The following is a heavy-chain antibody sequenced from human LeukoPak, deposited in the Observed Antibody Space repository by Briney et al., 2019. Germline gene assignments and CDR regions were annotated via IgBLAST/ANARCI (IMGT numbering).Heavy chain of an antibody. V-gene: IGHV3-21*01. Sequence: GGSLRLSCAASGFTFSSYSMNWVRQAPGKGLEWVSSISSSSSYIYYADSVKGRFTISRDNSKNTLYLQMNSLRAEDTAVYYCARDNLGYSYGPSDYWGQGTLVTVSS. CDR2: ISSSSSYI. J-gene: IGHJ4*02. CDR3: ARDNLGYSYGPSDY. CDR1: GFTFSSYS. D-gene: IGHD5-18*01.